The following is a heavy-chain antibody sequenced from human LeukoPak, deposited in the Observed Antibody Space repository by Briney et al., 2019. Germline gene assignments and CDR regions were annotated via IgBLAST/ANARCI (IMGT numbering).Heavy chain of an antibody. CDR2: MYTSGST. CDR3: ARRIGGSYFGY. J-gene: IGHJ4*02. V-gene: IGHV4-61*02. Sequence: SETLSLTCTVSGGSISSSSYYWSWIRQPAGKGLEWIGRMYTSGSTNYNPSLKSRVTISVDTSKNQFSLKLSSVTAADTAVYYCARRIGGSYFGYWGQGTLVTVSS. D-gene: IGHD1-26*01. CDR1: GGSISSSSYY.